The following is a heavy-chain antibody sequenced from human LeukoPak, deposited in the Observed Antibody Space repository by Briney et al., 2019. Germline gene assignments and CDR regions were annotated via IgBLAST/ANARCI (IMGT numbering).Heavy chain of an antibody. CDR1: GFTFKTYT. V-gene: IGHV3-21*01. CDR2: ISSSSSYI. Sequence: PGGSLRLSCAASGFTFKTYTMHWVRQAPGMGLEWVSSISSSSSYIFYADSVKGRFTISRDNSKNTLYLQMNSLRAEDTAVYYCAKEGSGIVVVPAAIRRYNWFDPWGQGTLVTVSS. D-gene: IGHD2-2*02. CDR3: AKEGSGIVVVPAAIRRYNWFDP. J-gene: IGHJ5*02.